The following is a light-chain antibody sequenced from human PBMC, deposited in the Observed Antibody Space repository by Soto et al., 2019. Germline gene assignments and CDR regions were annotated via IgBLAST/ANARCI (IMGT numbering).Light chain of an antibody. CDR2: GAS. CDR3: QRYKNWPPIT. V-gene: IGKV3-15*01. J-gene: IGKJ5*01. CDR1: QSVSSN. Sequence: EIVMTQSPATLSVSPGERATLSCRASQSVSSNLAWYQQKPGQAPRLLIYGASTRATGIPARFSGSGSGTEFTLTLSILLSEDFAVYFCQRYKNWPPITFGQGTRLEIK.